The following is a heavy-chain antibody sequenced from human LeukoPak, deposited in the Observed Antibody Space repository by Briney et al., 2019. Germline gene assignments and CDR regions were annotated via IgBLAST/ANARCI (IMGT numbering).Heavy chain of an antibody. Sequence: GASVKVSCKASGGTFSSYAISWVRQAPGQGLEWMGRIIPILGIANYAQKFQGRVTITADKSTSTAYMELSSLRSEDTAVYYCARVSVAGSYHFDYWGQGTLVTVSS. V-gene: IGHV1-69*04. CDR3: ARVSVAGSYHFDY. CDR1: GGTFSSYA. J-gene: IGHJ4*02. D-gene: IGHD6-19*01. CDR2: IIPILGIA.